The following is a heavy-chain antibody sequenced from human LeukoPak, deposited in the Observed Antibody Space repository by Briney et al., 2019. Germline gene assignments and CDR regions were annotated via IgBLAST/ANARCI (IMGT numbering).Heavy chain of an antibody. CDR2: ISGSGGST. J-gene: IGHJ4*02. V-gene: IGHV3-23*01. Sequence: PGASLRLSCAASGFTFRSYAMSWVRQAPGKGLEWVSAISGSGGSTYYADSVKGRFTISRDNSKNTLYLQMNSLRAEDTAVYYCAKDRQWLVGYFDYWGQGTLVTVSS. CDR1: GFTFRSYA. D-gene: IGHD6-19*01. CDR3: AKDRQWLVGYFDY.